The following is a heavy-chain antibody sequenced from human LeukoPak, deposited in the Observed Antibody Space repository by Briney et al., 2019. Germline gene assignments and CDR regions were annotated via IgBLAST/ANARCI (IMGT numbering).Heavy chain of an antibody. CDR1: GFMLSSTW. Sequence: GGSLRLSCAASGFMLSSTWMHWVRQAPGKGQVWVSRINSDATSTSYADPVRGRFTISRDDAKNTMYLQMNSLRAEDTAMYYCVRGSPGYSSSWHAYWGQGTLVTVSS. CDR3: VRGSPGYSSSWHAY. V-gene: IGHV3-74*01. J-gene: IGHJ4*02. CDR2: INSDATST. D-gene: IGHD6-13*01.